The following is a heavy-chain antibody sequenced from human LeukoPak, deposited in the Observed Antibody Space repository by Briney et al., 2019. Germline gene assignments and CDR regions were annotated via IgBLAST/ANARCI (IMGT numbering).Heavy chain of an antibody. CDR2: ISWNSGSI. CDR3: AKGNLGATAFDY. CDR1: GFTFGDYA. D-gene: IGHD1-26*01. J-gene: IGHJ4*02. Sequence: GGSLRLSCAASGFTFGDYAMHWVRQAPGKGLEWVSGISWNSGSIGYADSVKGRFTISRDNAKNSLYLQMNSLRAEDTALYYCAKGNLGATAFDYWGQGTLVTVSS. V-gene: IGHV3-9*01.